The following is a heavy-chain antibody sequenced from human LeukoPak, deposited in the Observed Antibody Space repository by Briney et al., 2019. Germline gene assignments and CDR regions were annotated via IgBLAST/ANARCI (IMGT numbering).Heavy chain of an antibody. CDR2: IYHSGST. CDR3: ARVPIVVVTAISASLDY. V-gene: IGHV4-38-2*01. D-gene: IGHD2-21*02. Sequence: SETLSLTCAVSGYSISSGYYWGWIRQPPGKGLEWIGSIYHSGSTYYNPSLKSRVTISVDTSKNQFSLKLSSVTAADTAVYYCARVPIVVVTAISASLDYWGQGTLVTVSS. CDR1: GYSISSGYY. J-gene: IGHJ4*02.